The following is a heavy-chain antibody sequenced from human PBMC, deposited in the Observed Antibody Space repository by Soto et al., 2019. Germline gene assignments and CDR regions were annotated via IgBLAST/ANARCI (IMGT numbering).Heavy chain of an antibody. D-gene: IGHD6-19*01. CDR2: IVVGSGNT. CDR3: ARETAVAGWYFEL. V-gene: IGHV1-58*01. J-gene: IGHJ2*01. CDR1: GFTFTSSA. Sequence: SVKVSCKASGFTFTSSAVQWVRQARGQRLEWIGWIVVGSGNTNYAQKFQGRVTITRDTSTSTAYMELSSLRSEDTAVYYCARETAVAGWYFELRGRGTPVTVS.